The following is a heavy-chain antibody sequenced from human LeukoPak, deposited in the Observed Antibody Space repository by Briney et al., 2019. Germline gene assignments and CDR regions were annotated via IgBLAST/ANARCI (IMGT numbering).Heavy chain of an antibody. CDR2: ISGSGGST. D-gene: IGHD1-26*01. CDR1: GFTFSSRA. V-gene: IGHV3-23*01. Sequence: PGGSLRLSCAASGFTFSSRAMSWVRQAPGKGLEWVSAISGSGGSTYYADSVKGRFTISRDNSKNTLYLQMNSLRAEDTAVYYCARVNKIWEYFDYWGRGTLVTVSS. J-gene: IGHJ4*02. CDR3: ARVNKIWEYFDY.